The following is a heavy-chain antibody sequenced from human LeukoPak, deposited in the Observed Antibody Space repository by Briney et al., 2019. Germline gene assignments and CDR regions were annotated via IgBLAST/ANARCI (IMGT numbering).Heavy chain of an antibody. J-gene: IGHJ1*01. D-gene: IGHD6-13*01. CDR1: GFTFSSYA. V-gene: IGHV3-30*18. CDR2: ISYDGSNK. Sequence: GGSLRLSCAASGFTFSSYAMSWVRQAPGKGLEWVAVISYDGSNKYYADSVKGRFTISRDNSKNTLYLQMNSLRAEDTAVYYCAKDGYSSSWSTTEYFQHWGQGTLVTVSP. CDR3: AKDGYSSSWSTTEYFQH.